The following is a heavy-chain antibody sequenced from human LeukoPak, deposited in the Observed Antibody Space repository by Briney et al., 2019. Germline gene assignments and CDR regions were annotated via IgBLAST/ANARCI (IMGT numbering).Heavy chain of an antibody. Sequence: GGSLRLSCAASGFTFSSYSMNWVRQAPGKGLEWVSSISTSSTCIHYADSVKGRFTISRDNAKNTLYLQMNSLRAEDTAVYYCARDPPFIIGTTFFDYWGQGTLVTVS. CDR1: GFTFSSYS. CDR3: ARDPPFIIGTTFFDY. D-gene: IGHD1-20*01. J-gene: IGHJ4*02. V-gene: IGHV3-21*01. CDR2: ISTSSTCI.